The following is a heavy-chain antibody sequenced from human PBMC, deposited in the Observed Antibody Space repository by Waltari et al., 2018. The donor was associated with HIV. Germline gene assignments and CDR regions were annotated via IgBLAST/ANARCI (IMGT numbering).Heavy chain of an antibody. D-gene: IGHD1-7*01. V-gene: IGHV4-59*01. Sequence: QVQLQESGPGLVKPSETLSLTCTVSGGSISNYYWSWIRQPPGKGLEWIGYIFYSGTTNYNPSPKSRVTISIDTSKNQFSLNLTSVTAADTALYYCARGGVNWNYDYWGQGTLVTVSS. CDR1: GGSISNYY. CDR2: IFYSGTT. J-gene: IGHJ4*02. CDR3: ARGGVNWNYDY.